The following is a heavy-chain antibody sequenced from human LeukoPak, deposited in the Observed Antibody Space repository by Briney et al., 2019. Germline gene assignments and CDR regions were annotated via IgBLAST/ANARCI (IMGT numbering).Heavy chain of an antibody. CDR2: IIPILGTA. J-gene: IGHJ4*02. CDR3: ARSLVFGVVINYFDY. V-gene: IGHV1-69*11. D-gene: IGHD3-3*01. Sequence: SVKVSCKASGGTFSSYAISWVRQAPGQGLEWMGRIIPILGTANYAQKFQGRVTITTDESTSTAYMELSSLRSEDTAVYYRARSLVFGVVINYFDYWGQGTLVTVSS. CDR1: GGTFSSYA.